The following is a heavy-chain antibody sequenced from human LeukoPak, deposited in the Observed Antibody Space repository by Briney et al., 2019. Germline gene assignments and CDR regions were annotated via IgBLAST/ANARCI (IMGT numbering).Heavy chain of an antibody. CDR2: INHSGST. J-gene: IGHJ4*02. Sequence: SETLSLTCAVYGGSFSGYYWSWIRQPPGKGLEWIGEINHSGSTNYNPSLKSRVTISVDTSKNQFSLKLSSVTAADTAVYYCARQIQLWLPIYFDYWGQGTLVTVSS. D-gene: IGHD5-18*01. CDR3: ARQIQLWLPIYFDY. V-gene: IGHV4-34*01. CDR1: GGSFSGYY.